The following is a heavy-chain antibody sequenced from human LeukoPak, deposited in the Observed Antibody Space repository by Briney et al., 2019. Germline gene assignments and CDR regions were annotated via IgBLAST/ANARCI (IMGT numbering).Heavy chain of an antibody. D-gene: IGHD4-23*01. CDR3: ATFSYAGNAGGSAGS. CDR1: GFTVSSKY. J-gene: IGHJ5*02. Sequence: AGGSLRLSCAASGFTVSSKYMTWVRQAPGKGLEWVSVIYRGGNTYYADSVKGRFSISRDNSKNTVYLQMSSLRAEDTAVYYCATFSYAGNAGGSAGSWGQGTLVTVSS. CDR2: IYRGGNT. V-gene: IGHV3-53*01.